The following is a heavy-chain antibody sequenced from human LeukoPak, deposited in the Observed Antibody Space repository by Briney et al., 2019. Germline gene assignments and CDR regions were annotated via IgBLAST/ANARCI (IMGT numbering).Heavy chain of an antibody. D-gene: IGHD4-11*01. CDR1: GFTFSSYW. CDR2: INSDGSRT. J-gene: IGHJ4*02. V-gene: IGHV3-74*01. Sequence: GGPLRLSCAASGFTFSSYWMHWVRQAPGKGQMWVSRINSDGSRTTYADSVRGRFTISRDNAKSTLYLQMNSLRAEDTAVYYCARVRDDYTYFDCWGQGTLVTVSS. CDR3: ARVRDDYTYFDC.